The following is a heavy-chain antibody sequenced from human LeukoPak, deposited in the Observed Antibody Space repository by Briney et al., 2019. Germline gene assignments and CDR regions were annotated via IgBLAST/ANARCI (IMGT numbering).Heavy chain of an antibody. D-gene: IGHD2-2*02. CDR3: ARDPKYCSSTSCYKPGAFDI. CDR2: IYYSGST. CDR1: GGSISSSSYY. J-gene: IGHJ3*02. Sequence: PSETLSLTCTVSGGSISSSSYYWGWIRQPPGKGLEWIGSIYYSGSTYYNPSLKSRVTISVDTSKNQFFLKLSSVTAADTAVYYCARDPKYCSSTSCYKPGAFDIWGQGTMVTVSS. V-gene: IGHV4-39*07.